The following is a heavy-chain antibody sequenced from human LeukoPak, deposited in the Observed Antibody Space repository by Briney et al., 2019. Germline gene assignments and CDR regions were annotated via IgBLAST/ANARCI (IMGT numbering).Heavy chain of an antibody. CDR1: GYTFTSYD. V-gene: IGHV1-8*01. CDR3: ASSSMVRGVYDY. J-gene: IGHJ4*02. D-gene: IGHD3-10*01. CDR2: MNPNSGNT. Sequence: ASVKVSCKASGYTFTSYDINWVRQATGQGLEWMGWMNPNSGNTGYAQKFQGRVTMTRNTSISTAYMELSSLRSEDTAVYYCASSSMVRGVYDYWGQGTLVTVSS.